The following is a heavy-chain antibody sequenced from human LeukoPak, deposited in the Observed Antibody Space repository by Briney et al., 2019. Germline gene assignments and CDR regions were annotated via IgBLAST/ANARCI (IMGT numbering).Heavy chain of an antibody. D-gene: IGHD2-15*01. Sequence: GGSLRLSCVGSGFTFSDAWMSWVRQAPGKGLEWVGRIKSKSDGGTIDYAAPVKGRYTISRDDSRNTLYLQMNSLKTEDTAVYYCTTRRQDGWWGQGTLVTVS. CDR3: TTRRQDGW. J-gene: IGHJ4*02. CDR1: GFTFSDAW. CDR2: IKSKSDGGTI. V-gene: IGHV3-15*01.